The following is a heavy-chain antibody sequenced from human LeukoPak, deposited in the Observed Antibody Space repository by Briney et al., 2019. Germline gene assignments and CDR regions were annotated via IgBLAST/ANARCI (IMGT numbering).Heavy chain of an antibody. J-gene: IGHJ3*02. CDR2: IKRKSDGETA. Sequence: GGSLRLSCAASGFGFINSWMSWVRQAPGKGLEWVGRIKRKSDGETAAYAAPVKDRFTISRGDSESTLHLQINSLKTEDTAVYFCTTEGHSYGYHAFAIWGQGTLVTVSS. V-gene: IGHV3-15*01. CDR1: GFGFINSW. CDR3: TTEGHSYGYHAFAI. D-gene: IGHD5-18*01.